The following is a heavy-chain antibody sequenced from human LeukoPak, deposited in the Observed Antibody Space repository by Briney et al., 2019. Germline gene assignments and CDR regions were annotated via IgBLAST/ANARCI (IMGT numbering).Heavy chain of an antibody. D-gene: IGHD2-8*02. CDR1: GFTFSTFA. V-gene: IGHV3-23*01. J-gene: IGHJ4*02. Sequence: HPGGSLRLSCEASGFTFSTFAMIWVRQPPGKGLEWVSSIFPSGGEIHYADSERGRFTISRDNSKSTLSVQMHSLRAEDTAIYYCATYRQVLLPFESWGQGTLVTVSS. CDR3: ATYRQVLLPFES. CDR2: IFPSGGEI.